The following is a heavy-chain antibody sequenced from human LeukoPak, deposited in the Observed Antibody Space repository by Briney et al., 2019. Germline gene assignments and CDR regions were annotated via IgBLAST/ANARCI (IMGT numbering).Heavy chain of an antibody. CDR1: GFTFSSYA. CDR3: ARPNPQGNYDSSGYLDAFDI. D-gene: IGHD3-22*01. CDR2: ISGSGGST. V-gene: IGHV3-23*01. Sequence: GGSLRLSCAASGFTFSSYAMSWVRQAPGKGLEWVSAISGSGGSTYYADSVKGRFTISRDNSKNTLYLQMNSLRAEDTALYHCARPNPQGNYDSSGYLDAFDIWGQGTMVTVSS. J-gene: IGHJ3*02.